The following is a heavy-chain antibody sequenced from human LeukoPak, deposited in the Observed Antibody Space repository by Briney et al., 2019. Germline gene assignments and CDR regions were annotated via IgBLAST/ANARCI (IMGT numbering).Heavy chain of an antibody. V-gene: IGHV1-18*01. D-gene: IGHD6-19*01. CDR1: GYTFTSYG. Sequence: ASVKVSCKASGYTFTSYGISWVRQAPGQGLEWMGWISAYNGNTNYAQKLQGRVTMTTDTSTSAAYMELRSLRSDDTAVYYCARDWGMYSSGWGLADYWGQGTLVTVSS. CDR2: ISAYNGNT. CDR3: ARDWGMYSSGWGLADY. J-gene: IGHJ4*02.